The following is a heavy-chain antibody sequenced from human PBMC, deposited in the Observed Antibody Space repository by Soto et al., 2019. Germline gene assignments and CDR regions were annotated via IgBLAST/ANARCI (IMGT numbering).Heavy chain of an antibody. D-gene: IGHD6-19*01. CDR2: ISGSGGST. V-gene: IGHV3-23*01. CDR3: AKYEAVAGGFDY. CDR1: GFTFSSYA. J-gene: IGHJ4*02. Sequence: EVQLLESGGGLVQAGGSLSLSCAASGFTFSSYAMSWVRQAPGTGLEWVSAISGSGGSTYYAASVKGRFTISKDNSKNTLHLQMNRLRAEDTAVYYWAKYEAVAGGFDYWGQGTLVTVSS.